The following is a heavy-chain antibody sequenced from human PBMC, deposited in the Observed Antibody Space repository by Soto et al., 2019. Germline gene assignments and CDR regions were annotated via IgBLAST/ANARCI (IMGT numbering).Heavy chain of an antibody. CDR1: GFTFSSYA. J-gene: IGHJ3*02. D-gene: IGHD3-22*01. CDR3: ARVSGLYYDSSGYYKKDAFDI. CDR2: ISYDGSNK. V-gene: IGHV3-30-3*01. Sequence: GGSLRLSCAASGFTFSSYAMHWVRQAPGKGLEWVAVISYDGSNKHYADSVKGRFTISRDNSKNTLYLQMNSLRAEDTAVYYCARVSGLYYDSSGYYKKDAFDIWGQGTMVTVSS.